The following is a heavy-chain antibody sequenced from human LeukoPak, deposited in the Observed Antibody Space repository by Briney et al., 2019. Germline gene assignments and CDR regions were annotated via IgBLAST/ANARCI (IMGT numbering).Heavy chain of an antibody. CDR1: GGSISSSSYY. CDR2: IYYSGST. Sequence: PSETLSLTCTVSGGSISSSSYYWGWLPQPPGKGLEWIGSIYYSGSTYYNPSLKSLVTISVDTSKNQFSLKLSSVTAADTAVYYCARPYGAAGLDWGQGTLVTVSS. D-gene: IGHD4-17*01. V-gene: IGHV4-39*01. CDR3: ARPYGAAGLD. J-gene: IGHJ4*02.